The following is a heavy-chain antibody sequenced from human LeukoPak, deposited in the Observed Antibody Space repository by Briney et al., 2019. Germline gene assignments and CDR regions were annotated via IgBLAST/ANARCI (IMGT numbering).Heavy chain of an antibody. Sequence: GESLKISCKGSGYSFTNYWIGWVRQMPGKGLEWLGMIYPGDSNTRYSPSFQGHVTISADKSISTAYLQWSSLKASDTAMYYCARHQGYFDPWGQGTLVTASS. J-gene: IGHJ5*02. CDR3: ARHQGYFDP. CDR1: GYSFTNYW. CDR2: IYPGDSNT. V-gene: IGHV5-51*01. D-gene: IGHD3-22*01.